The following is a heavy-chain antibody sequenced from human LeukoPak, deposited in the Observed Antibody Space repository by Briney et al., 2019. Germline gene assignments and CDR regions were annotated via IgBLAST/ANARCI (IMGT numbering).Heavy chain of an antibody. Sequence: NASETLSLTCAVYGGSFSGYYWSWIRQPPGKGLEWIEEINHSGSTNYNPSLKSRVTISVDTSKNQFSLKLSSVTAADTAVYYCAGGQGDYYDSSGYLDYWGQGTLVTVSS. CDR3: AGGQGDYYDSSGYLDY. J-gene: IGHJ4*02. D-gene: IGHD3-22*01. CDR2: INHSGST. V-gene: IGHV4-34*01. CDR1: GGSFSGYY.